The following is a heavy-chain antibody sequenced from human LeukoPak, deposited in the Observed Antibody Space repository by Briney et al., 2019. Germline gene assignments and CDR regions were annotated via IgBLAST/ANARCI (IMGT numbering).Heavy chain of an antibody. V-gene: IGHV4-59*01. J-gene: IGHJ5*02. D-gene: IGHD3-10*01. CDR3: ARGGSPYYYGSGSYRRLDP. CDR2: IYYSGST. CDR1: GGSISSYY. Sequence: PSETLSLTCTVSGGSISSYYWSWIRQPPGKGLEWIGYIYYSGSTNYNPSLKSRVTISVDTSKNQFSLKLSSVTAADTAVYYCARGGSPYYYGSGSYRRLDPWGQGTLVTVSS.